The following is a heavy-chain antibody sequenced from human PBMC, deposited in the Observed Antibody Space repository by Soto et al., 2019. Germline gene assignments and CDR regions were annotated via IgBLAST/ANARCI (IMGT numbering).Heavy chain of an antibody. D-gene: IGHD3-10*01. J-gene: IGHJ6*02. CDR1: GVSISSGVYY. V-gene: IGHV4-31*03. CDR3: ARDHHYGSGSTYGMDV. Sequence: SETLSLTCTVSGVSISSGVYYWSWIRQHPGKGLEWIGYIYYSGSTYYNPSLKSRVTISVDTSKNQFSLKLSSVTAADTAVYYCARDHHYGSGSTYGMDVWGQGTTVTVSS. CDR2: IYYSGST.